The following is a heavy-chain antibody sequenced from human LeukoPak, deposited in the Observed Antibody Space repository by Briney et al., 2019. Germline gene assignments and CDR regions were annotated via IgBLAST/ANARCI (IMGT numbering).Heavy chain of an antibody. J-gene: IGHJ3*02. Sequence: PGGSLRLSCAASGFTFSSYWMSWLRQAPGKGLEWVANIKQDGSEKYHVDPVKGRFTISRNNAKNSLYLQMNSLRAEDTAVYYCARDLPGSYSSAFDIWGQGTMVTVSS. V-gene: IGHV3-7*01. CDR3: ARDLPGSYSSAFDI. D-gene: IGHD1-26*01. CDR2: IKQDGSEK. CDR1: GFTFSSYW.